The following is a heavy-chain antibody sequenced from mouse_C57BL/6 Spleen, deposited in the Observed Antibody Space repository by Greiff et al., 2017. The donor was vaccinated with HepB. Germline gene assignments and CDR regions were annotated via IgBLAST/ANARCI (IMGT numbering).Heavy chain of an antibody. CDR1: GYSFTGYY. D-gene: IGHD2-1*01. J-gene: IGHJ4*01. CDR2: INPSTGGT. V-gene: IGHV1-42*01. Sequence: EVQGVESGPELVKPGASVKISCKASGYSFTGYYMNWVKQSPEKSLEWIGEINPSTGGTTYNQKFKAKATLTVDKSSSTAYMQLKSLTSEDSAVYYCARYGNFFMDYWGQGTSVTVSS. CDR3: ARYGNFFMDY.